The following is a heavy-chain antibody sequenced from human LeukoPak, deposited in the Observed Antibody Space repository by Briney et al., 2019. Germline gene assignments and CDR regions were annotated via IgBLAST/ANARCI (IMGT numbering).Heavy chain of an antibody. CDR2: IYTSGIT. CDR1: GGSINSGSYF. D-gene: IGHD1-26*01. Sequence: SQTLSLTCTVSGGSINSGSYFWSWIRQPAGKGLEWIVRIYTSGITNYNSSLMSRATISIDTSKNQFSLKLSSVTAADTGVYYCARSNSGSYRELDYWGQGALVTVSS. J-gene: IGHJ4*02. CDR3: ARSNSGSYRELDY. V-gene: IGHV4-61*02.